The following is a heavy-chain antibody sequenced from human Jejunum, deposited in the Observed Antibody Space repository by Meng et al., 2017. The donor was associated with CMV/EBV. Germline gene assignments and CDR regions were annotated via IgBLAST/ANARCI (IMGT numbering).Heavy chain of an antibody. J-gene: IGHJ6*02. Sequence: YKATGETFNDNNLNWERQAPEQGLEWMGWLTPKTGGTFYAQKFQGRVTMTGDTSMSTAYMELRRLTADDTAVYYCARHGDYLDVWGQGTTVTVSS. CDR2: LTPKTGGT. V-gene: IGHV1-2*02. CDR3: ARHGDYLDV. CDR1: GETFNDNN. D-gene: IGHD2-21*02.